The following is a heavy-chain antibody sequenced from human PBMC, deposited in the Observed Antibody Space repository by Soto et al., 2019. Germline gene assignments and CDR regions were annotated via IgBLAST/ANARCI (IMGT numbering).Heavy chain of an antibody. J-gene: IGHJ4*02. CDR2: ISYDGGNK. V-gene: IGHV3-30-3*01. CDR3: SGVSAPFDY. D-gene: IGHD1-26*01. Sequence: GGSLRLSCAASGFTFSSYAMHWVRQAPGKGLEWVAVISYDGGNKYYADSVKGRFTISRDNSKNTLYLQMNSLRAEDTAVYYCSGVSAPFDYWGQGTLVTVSS. CDR1: GFTFSSYA.